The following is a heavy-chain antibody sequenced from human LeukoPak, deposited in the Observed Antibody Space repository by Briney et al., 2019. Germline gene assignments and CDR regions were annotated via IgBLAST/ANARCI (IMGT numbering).Heavy chain of an antibody. CDR3: ARVHYYDSSGYFVGAFDI. D-gene: IGHD3-22*01. J-gene: IGHJ3*02. Sequence: SETLSLTCTVSGGSTSRHYWSWIRQPPGKGLEWIGYISYSGSTKYNPSLKSRVTISEDTSKNHFSLKLSSVTAADTAVYYCARVHYYDSSGYFVGAFDIWGQGTMVIVSS. CDR1: GGSTSRHY. CDR2: ISYSGST. V-gene: IGHV4-59*11.